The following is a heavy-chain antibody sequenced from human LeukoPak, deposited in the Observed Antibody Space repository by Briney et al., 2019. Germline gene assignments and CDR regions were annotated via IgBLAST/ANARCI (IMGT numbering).Heavy chain of an antibody. J-gene: IGHJ4*02. V-gene: IGHV4-59*01. CDR3: ARGAGMVIFTRNYYYFDY. Sequence: PSETLSLTCTVSGGSISSYYWSWIRQPPGKGLEWIGYIYYSGSTNYNPSLKSRVTISVDTSKNQFSLKLSSVTAADTAVYYCARGAGMVIFTRNYYYFDYWGQGTLVTVSS. CDR1: GGSISSYY. CDR2: IYYSGST. D-gene: IGHD3-9*01.